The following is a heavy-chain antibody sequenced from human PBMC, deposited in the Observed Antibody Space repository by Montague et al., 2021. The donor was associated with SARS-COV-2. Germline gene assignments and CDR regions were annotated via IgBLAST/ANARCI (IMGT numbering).Heavy chain of an antibody. CDR2: ISSSGSAI. CDR1: GFTFSSYE. J-gene: IGHJ6*02. CDR3: ARDVVDYDFWSGYSPVRYYAMDV. Sequence: SLRLSCAASGFTFSSYEMNWVRQAPGKGLEWVSYISSSGSAIYYADSVKGRFSISRDNAKNSLYLQMNSLRAEDTAVYYCARDVVDYDFWSGYSPVRYYAMDVWGQGTTVTVSS. D-gene: IGHD3-3*01. V-gene: IGHV3-48*03.